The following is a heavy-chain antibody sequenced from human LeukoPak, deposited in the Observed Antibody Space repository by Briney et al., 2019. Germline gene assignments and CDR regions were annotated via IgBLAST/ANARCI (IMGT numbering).Heavy chain of an antibody. V-gene: IGHV4-31*03. CDR3: ARVRTRPYCGGDCYSGHPKLHDAFDI. J-gene: IGHJ3*02. CDR2: IYYSGST. CDR1: GGSISSGGYY. D-gene: IGHD2-21*02. Sequence: SETLSLTCTVSGGSISSGGYYWSWIRQHPGKGLEWIGYIYYSGSTYYNPSLKSRVTISVDTPKNQFSLKLSSVTAADTAVYYCARVRTRPYCGGDCYSGHPKLHDAFDIWGQGTMVTVSS.